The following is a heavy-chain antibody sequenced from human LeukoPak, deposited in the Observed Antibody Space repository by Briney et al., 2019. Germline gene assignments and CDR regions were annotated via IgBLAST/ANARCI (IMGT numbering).Heavy chain of an antibody. J-gene: IGHJ6*03. V-gene: IGHV4-34*01. CDR1: GGSFSGYY. Sequence: KSSETLSLTCAVCGGSFSGYYWSWIRQPPGKGLEWIGEINHSGSTNYNPSLTSRVTISVDTSKNQFSLKLSSVTAANTAVYYCARRLDYYYYYMDVWGKGTTVTISS. CDR2: INHSGST. CDR3: ARRLDYYYYYMDV.